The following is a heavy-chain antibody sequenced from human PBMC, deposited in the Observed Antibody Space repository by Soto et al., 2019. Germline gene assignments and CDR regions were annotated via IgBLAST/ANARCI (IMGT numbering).Heavy chain of an antibody. CDR3: ARDRDGEFDY. Sequence: SVKVSCKAAVDTFSSYAISWVRQAPGQGLEWMGMINPICGSTNYAQKFQGRVTITRDTSTSTVYMELSSLRSEDTAVYYCARDRDGEFDYWGQGTLVTVSS. D-gene: IGHD3-10*01. J-gene: IGHJ4*02. CDR2: INPICGST. CDR1: VDTFSSYA. V-gene: IGHV1-46*01.